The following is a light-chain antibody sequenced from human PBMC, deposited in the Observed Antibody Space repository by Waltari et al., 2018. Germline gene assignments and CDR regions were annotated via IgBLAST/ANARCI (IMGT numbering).Light chain of an antibody. CDR2: DSS. CDR3: QQYNNIPQT. V-gene: IGKV1-33*01. J-gene: IGKJ3*01. Sequence: DIQMTQSPSSLSASVGDRVTITCQASHDIINYLNWYQQKPGKAPKLLIYDSSNLETGVPSRFSGSGSGTDFTVTISSLQPEDIATYYCQQYNNIPQTFGPGTRVEIK. CDR1: HDIINY.